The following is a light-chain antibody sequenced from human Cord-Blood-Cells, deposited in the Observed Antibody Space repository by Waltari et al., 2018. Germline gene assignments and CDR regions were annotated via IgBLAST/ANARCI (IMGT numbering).Light chain of an antibody. V-gene: IGLV3-19*01. J-gene: IGLJ2*01. CDR3: NSRDSSGNHLV. Sequence: SSELTQDPAVSVALGQTVRITCQGDSLRSYYASWYQQKPGHAPVLGIYGKNNRPSGIPDRFSGSSSGNTASLTITGAQAEDEADYYCNSRDSSGNHLVFGGGTKLTVL. CDR1: SLRSYY. CDR2: GKN.